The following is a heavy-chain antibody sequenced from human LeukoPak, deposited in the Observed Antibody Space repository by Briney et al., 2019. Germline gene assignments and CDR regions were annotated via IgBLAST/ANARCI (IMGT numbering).Heavy chain of an antibody. CDR2: IYPGGSET. V-gene: IGHV5-51*01. Sequence: PGESLKTSCKGLGYSFSSYWNAWVRQRPGKGLEWMGIIYPGGSETRYDPSFQGQVTISADMSTSTAYLQWSSLRASDTAMYYCARASRDGYNQNFDHWGQGTLVTVSS. J-gene: IGHJ4*02. CDR3: ARASRDGYNQNFDH. CDR1: GYSFSSYW. D-gene: IGHD5-24*01.